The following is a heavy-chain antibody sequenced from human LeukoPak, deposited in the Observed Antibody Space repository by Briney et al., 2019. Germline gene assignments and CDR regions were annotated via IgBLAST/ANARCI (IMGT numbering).Heavy chain of an antibody. CDR1: GGTFSTDA. Sequence: SVKVSCKASGGTFSTDAISWVRQAPGQGLEWMGRVIPYLGIIDYTQKFQGRITISADKSTSTAYMETNSLTSEDTAVYYCARDTAVAPSSNWFDPWGQGTLVTVSS. CDR2: VIPYLGII. D-gene: IGHD6-19*01. V-gene: IGHV1-69*04. CDR3: ARDTAVAPSSNWFDP. J-gene: IGHJ5*02.